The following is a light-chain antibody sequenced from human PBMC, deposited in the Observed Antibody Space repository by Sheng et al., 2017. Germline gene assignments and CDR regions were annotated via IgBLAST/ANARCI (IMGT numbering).Light chain of an antibody. J-gene: IGKJ2*03. V-gene: IGKV3D-20*02. Sequence: EIVLTQSPGTLSLSPGERATLSCRASQSVSSSSLAWYQQKPGQAPRLLIYGASTRATGIPARFSGSGSGTDFTLTISSLDPEDFAVYYCQQRDDWPPYSFGQGTKLE. CDR1: QSVSSSS. CDR3: QQRDDWPPYS. CDR2: GAS.